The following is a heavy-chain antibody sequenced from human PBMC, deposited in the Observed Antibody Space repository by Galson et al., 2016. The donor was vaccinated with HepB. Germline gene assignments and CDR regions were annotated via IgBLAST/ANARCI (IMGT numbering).Heavy chain of an antibody. Sequence: SATLSPTCTVSGGSVSSGSYYWSWIRQSPGKGLEWIGYIYYNGMPSYNPSLKSRVTISVDASKNQFSLKLSSVTAADTAVYYCARAQVSGYDEIDHWGQGTQVTVSS. CDR3: ARAQVSGYDEIDH. CDR2: IYYNGMP. CDR1: GGSVSSGSYY. D-gene: IGHD5-12*01. V-gene: IGHV4-61*01. J-gene: IGHJ4*02.